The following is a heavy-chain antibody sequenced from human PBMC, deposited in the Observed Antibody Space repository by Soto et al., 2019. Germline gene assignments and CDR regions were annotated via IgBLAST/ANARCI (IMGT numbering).Heavy chain of an antibody. V-gene: IGHV4-39*01. D-gene: IGHD2-2*01. CDR1: GGSISSSSYY. CDR3: ARLYGYCIRNSCHRHYAMAV. CDR2: IYYSGST. J-gene: IGHJ6*02. Sequence: PSETLSLTCTVSGGSISSSSYYWGWIRQPPGKGLEWIGSIYYSGSTYYNPSLKSRVTISVDTSKNQFSLKVTSVTAADTAVYYCARLYGYCIRNSCHRHYAMAVWGQGTTVPVSS.